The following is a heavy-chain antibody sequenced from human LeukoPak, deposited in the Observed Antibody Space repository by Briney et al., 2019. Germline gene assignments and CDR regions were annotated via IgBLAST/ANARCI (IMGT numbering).Heavy chain of an antibody. D-gene: IGHD1-26*01. CDR2: IWYDGSRE. Sequence: GGSLRLSCAASGFTFSSYGMHWVRQAPGKGLGWVAVIWYDGSREYYADSVKGRFTISRDNSNNTLYLQMNSLRADDTAVYFCAKPTRGSGSFLIDYWGQGTLVTVSS. J-gene: IGHJ4*02. CDR3: AKPTRGSGSFLIDY. V-gene: IGHV3-33*03. CDR1: GFTFSSYG.